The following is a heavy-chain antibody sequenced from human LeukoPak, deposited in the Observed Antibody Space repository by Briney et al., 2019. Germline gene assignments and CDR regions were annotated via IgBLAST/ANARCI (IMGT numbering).Heavy chain of an antibody. CDR3: ARGTFYGGNSPFAFDI. D-gene: IGHD4-23*01. Sequence: GGSLRLSCAASGFTVSINYMRWVRQAPGKGREWVSVFYSGGSRYYADSVKGRLTISRDNSKNTLYFQMNSLRAEDTAVYYCARGTFYGGNSPFAFDIWGLGTVVTVSS. V-gene: IGHV3-53*01. CDR2: FYSGGSR. CDR1: GFTVSINY. J-gene: IGHJ3*02.